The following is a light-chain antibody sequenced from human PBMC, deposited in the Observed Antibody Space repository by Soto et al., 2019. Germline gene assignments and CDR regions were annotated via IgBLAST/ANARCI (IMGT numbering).Light chain of an antibody. CDR3: QQYASSLT. CDR1: QSVDSAF. Sequence: EIVLTQSPGSLSLSLGERATLSCRASQSVDSAFCAWYQQKPGQPPRLLMYGASRRATGIPDRFSGSGSGTDFPLPIRRLEHEAVAVYYCQQYASSLTFGQGTQVEI. J-gene: IGKJ1*01. CDR2: GAS. V-gene: IGKV3-20*01.